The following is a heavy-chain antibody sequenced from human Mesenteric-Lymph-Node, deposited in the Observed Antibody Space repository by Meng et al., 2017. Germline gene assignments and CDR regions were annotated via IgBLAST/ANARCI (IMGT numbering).Heavy chain of an antibody. CDR2: INPNSGGT. D-gene: IGHD5-18*01. CDR1: GYTFTGYY. CDR3: ARFPPNTAMADYGMDV. Sequence: ASVKVSCKASGYTFTGYYMHWVRQAPGQGLEWMGRINPNSGGTNYAQKFQGRVTMTTDTSTSTAYMELRSLRSDDTAVYYCARFPPNTAMADYGMDVWGQGTTVTVSS. J-gene: IGHJ6*02. V-gene: IGHV1-2*06.